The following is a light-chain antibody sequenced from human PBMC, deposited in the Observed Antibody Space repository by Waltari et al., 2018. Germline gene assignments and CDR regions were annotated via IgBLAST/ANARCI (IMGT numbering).Light chain of an antibody. V-gene: IGKV3-20*01. J-gene: IGKJ1*01. CDR2: GAA. CDR1: QSVSRT. Sequence: SCRASQSVSRTLAWYHQKPGQAPRLLIYGAASRATGIPDRFRGSGSWTDFSLTISSLEPEDFAVYFCQHYVRLPVTFGQGTKGEIK. CDR3: QHYVRLPVT.